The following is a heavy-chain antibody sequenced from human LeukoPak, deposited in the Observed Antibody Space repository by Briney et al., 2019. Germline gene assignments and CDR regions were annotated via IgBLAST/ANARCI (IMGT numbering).Heavy chain of an antibody. CDR1: GFTFSSYR. CDR2: ISSSSSTI. D-gene: IGHD6-13*01. CDR3: ARTVAAASTVFDD. Sequence: PGGSLRLSCAASGFTFSSYRMNWVPQAPGKGLEWVSYISSSSSTIYYADSVKGRFTISTDNAKSSLYVQMNSLRAEDTAVYYCARTVAAASTVFDDWGQGTLVTVSS. V-gene: IGHV3-48*01. J-gene: IGHJ4*02.